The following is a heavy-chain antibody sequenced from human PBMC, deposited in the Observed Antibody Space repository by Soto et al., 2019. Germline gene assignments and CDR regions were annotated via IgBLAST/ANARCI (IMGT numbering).Heavy chain of an antibody. CDR2: ISSSSSYI. CDR3: ARDVLHIVATIDSFDY. J-gene: IGHJ4*02. Sequence: EVQLVESGGGLVKPGGSLRLSCAASGFTFSSYSMNWVRQAPGKGLEWVSSISSSSSYIYYADSVKGRFTISRDNAKNSLYLQMNSLRAEDTAVYYCARDVLHIVATIDSFDYWGQGTLVTVSS. D-gene: IGHD5-12*01. CDR1: GFTFSSYS. V-gene: IGHV3-21*01.